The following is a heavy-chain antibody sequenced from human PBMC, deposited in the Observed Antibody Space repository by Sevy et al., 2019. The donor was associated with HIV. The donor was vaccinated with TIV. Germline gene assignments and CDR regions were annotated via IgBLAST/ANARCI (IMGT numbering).Heavy chain of an antibody. D-gene: IGHD6-13*01. CDR3: TGHVDVTSSWYQTYSFYYMDV. V-gene: IGHV3-21*01. CDR1: GFTFSSYS. Sequence: GGSLRLSCAASGFTFSSYSLSWVRQAPGKGLEWVSSISGSSSYIYHTDSVKGRFTISRDNAKNSLDLQMNSLRAEDTAVYYGTGHVDVTSSWYQTYSFYYMDVWGKGTTVTVSS. CDR2: ISGSSSYI. J-gene: IGHJ6*03.